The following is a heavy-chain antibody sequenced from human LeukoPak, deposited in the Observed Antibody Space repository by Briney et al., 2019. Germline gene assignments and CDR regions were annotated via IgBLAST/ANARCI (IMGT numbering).Heavy chain of an antibody. CDR2: IGIRGDT. V-gene: IGHV3-13*01. J-gene: IGHJ4*02. CDR3: ARGGIQVSGIDEFDY. D-gene: IGHD6-19*01. Sequence: GGSLRLSCAASGFTFIDYDMHWVRQVIGKGLEWVSAIGIRGDTHYSGSVKGRFTISRENAESSLYLQMNSLRAEDTAVYYCARGGIQVSGIDEFDYWGQGTLVTVTS. CDR1: GFTFIDYD.